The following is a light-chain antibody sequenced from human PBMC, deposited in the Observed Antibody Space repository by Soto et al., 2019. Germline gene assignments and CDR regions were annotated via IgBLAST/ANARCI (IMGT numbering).Light chain of an antibody. CDR3: LQDYIYPYT. J-gene: IGKJ2*01. V-gene: IGKV1-39*01. Sequence: DIQMTQSPSSLSASVGDRVTITCRASQSISSYLNWYQQKPGEAPKLLIYAASNLQSGVPSRFSGGGSGTDFTLTISSLQPEDFAIYYCLQDYIYPYTFGQGTKLEIK. CDR2: AAS. CDR1: QSISSY.